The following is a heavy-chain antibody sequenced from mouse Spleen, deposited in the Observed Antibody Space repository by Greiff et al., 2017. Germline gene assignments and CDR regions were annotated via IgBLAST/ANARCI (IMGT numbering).Heavy chain of an antibody. D-gene: IGHD2-14*01. CDR2: ISSGGSYT. J-gene: IGHJ2*01. CDR3: ARGSPYYRYGFDY. Sequence: EVQLVESGGGLVKPGGSLKLSCAASGFTFSSYAMSWVRQSPEKRLEWVAEISSGGSYTYYPDTVTGRFTISRDNAKNTLYLEMSSLRSEDTAMYYCARGSPYYRYGFDYWGQGTTLTVSS. CDR1: GFTFSSYA. V-gene: IGHV5-9-4*01.